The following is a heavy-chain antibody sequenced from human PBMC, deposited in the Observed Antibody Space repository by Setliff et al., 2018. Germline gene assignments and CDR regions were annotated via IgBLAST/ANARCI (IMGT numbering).Heavy chain of an antibody. J-gene: IGHJ3*02. D-gene: IGHD2-15*01. V-gene: IGHV3-30*07. Sequence: GGSLRLSCVASGFTFSNYAMHWVRQAPGKGLEWVAVITYDGTNNFYADSVKGRFTISRDNAKNSLSLQMNSLGAEDTAVYYCAREGQLLLQGEYSDAFDIWGQGTKVTVSS. CDR3: AREGQLLLQGEYSDAFDI. CDR1: GFTFSNYA. CDR2: ITYDGTNN.